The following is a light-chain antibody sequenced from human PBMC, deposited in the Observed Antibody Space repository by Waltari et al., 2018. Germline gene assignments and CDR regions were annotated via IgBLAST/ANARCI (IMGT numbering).Light chain of an antibody. Sequence: DIVMTQSPDSLAVSLGVRATINSKSSQSVLYSSNNKNYLAWYQQKPGQPPKLLIYWASTRESGVPDRFSGSGSGTDFTLTISSLQAEDVAVYYCQQYYSIPYTFGQGTKLEIK. CDR3: QQYYSIPYT. J-gene: IGKJ2*01. CDR1: QSVLYSSNNKNY. V-gene: IGKV4-1*01. CDR2: WAS.